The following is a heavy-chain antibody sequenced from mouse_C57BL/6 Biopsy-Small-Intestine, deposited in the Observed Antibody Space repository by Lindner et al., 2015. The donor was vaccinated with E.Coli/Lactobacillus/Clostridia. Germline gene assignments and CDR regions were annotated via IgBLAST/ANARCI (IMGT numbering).Heavy chain of an antibody. J-gene: IGHJ1*03. V-gene: IGHV1-39*01. CDR3: AYYGSTYDWYFDV. CDR2: INPNYGTA. D-gene: IGHD1-1*01. CDR1: GYSFTDYN. Sequence: VQLQESGPELVKPGASMKISCKASGYSFTDYNMNWVKQNNGKSLEWIGVINPNYGTANYNQKFKGKATLTVDQSSSTAYMQLNSLTSEDSAVYYCAYYGSTYDWYFDVWGTGTTVTVSS.